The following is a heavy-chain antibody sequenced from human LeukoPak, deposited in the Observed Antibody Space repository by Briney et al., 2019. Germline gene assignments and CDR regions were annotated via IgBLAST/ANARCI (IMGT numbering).Heavy chain of an antibody. CDR1: GYSFPDYW. V-gene: IGHV5-51*01. CDR3: ARGGSGTSTRTLDS. D-gene: IGHD3-10*01. CDR2: IYPGDSDT. Sequence: GESLKISCKASGYSFPDYWIGWVRQMPGKGLEWMGIIYPGDSDTRYSPSFQGQVTISADKSISTAYLQWSSLKASDTAMYYCARGGSGTSTRTLDSWGREPWSPSPQ. J-gene: IGHJ4*02.